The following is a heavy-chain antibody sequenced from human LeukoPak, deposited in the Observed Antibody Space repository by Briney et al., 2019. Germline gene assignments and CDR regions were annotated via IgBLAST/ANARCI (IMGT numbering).Heavy chain of an antibody. CDR2: IIPIFGTT. CDR3: ASLRRYYYDSSGLDY. Sequence: SVKVSCKASGGTFSSYAISWVRQAPGQGLEWMGEIIPIFGTTNYAQKFQGRVTITADKSTSTAYMELSSLRSEDTAVYYCASLRRYYYDSSGLDYWGQGTLVTVSS. CDR1: GGTFSSYA. D-gene: IGHD3-22*01. V-gene: IGHV1-69*06. J-gene: IGHJ4*02.